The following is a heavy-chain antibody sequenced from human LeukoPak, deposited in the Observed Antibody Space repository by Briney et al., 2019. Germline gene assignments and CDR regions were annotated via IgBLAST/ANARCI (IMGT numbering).Heavy chain of an antibody. V-gene: IGHV4-59*08. Sequence: SETLSLTCTVSGGSISSYYWSWIRQPPGKGLEWIGYIYYSGSTNYNPSLKSRVTISVDTSKNQFSLKLSSVTAADTAVYYCARLDDSSGYPTNFDYWGQGTLVTVSS. CDR3: ARLDDSSGYPTNFDY. J-gene: IGHJ4*02. CDR2: IYYSGST. CDR1: GGSISSYY. D-gene: IGHD3-22*01.